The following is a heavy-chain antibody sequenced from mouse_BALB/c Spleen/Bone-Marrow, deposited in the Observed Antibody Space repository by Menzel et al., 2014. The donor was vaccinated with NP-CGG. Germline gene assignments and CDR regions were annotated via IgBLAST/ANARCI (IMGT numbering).Heavy chain of an antibody. CDR2: INPGGSA. V-gene: IGHV5-6-5*01. D-gene: IGHD2-2*01. J-gene: IGHJ2*01. CDR1: AVSLSSYD. CDR3: ARGNPGYNNGFTL. Sequence: VESGGGLVTPGTPLTLTCTVSAVSLSSYDTRWVRQAPEEGLESIGIINPGGSAYNASGAKGRFTVSKTSTTVDLKITSPATENTATYFCARGNPGYNNGFTLWGQG.